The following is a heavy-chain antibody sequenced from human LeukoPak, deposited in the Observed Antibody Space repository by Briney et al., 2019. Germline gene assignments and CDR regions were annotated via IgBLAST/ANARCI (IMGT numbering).Heavy chain of an antibody. CDR2: IYTSGST. CDR1: GGSISSYY. CDR3: ARLTSTPMGYDFWSGSHDYYYMDV. V-gene: IGHV4-4*09. Sequence: SETLSLTCTVSGGSISSYYWSWIRQPPGKGLEWIGYIYTSGSTNYNPSLKSRVTISVDTPKNQFSLKLSYVTAADTDEYYCARLTSTPMGYDFWSGSHDYYYMDVWGKGTTVTVSS. J-gene: IGHJ6*03. D-gene: IGHD3-3*01.